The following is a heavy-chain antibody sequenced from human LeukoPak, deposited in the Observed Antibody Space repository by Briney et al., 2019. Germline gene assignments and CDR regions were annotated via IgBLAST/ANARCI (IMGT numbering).Heavy chain of an antibody. D-gene: IGHD3-3*01. CDR2: IASSGGYA. CDR3: AREDDFWSGPFDY. CDR1: GFTFSHYS. J-gene: IGHJ4*02. V-gene: IGHV3-21*01. Sequence: PGGSLRLSCAASGFTFSHYSMNWVRQAPGKGLEWVSSIASSGGYAFYADPLKGRFTISRDNARNSLYLQMNSLRADDTAVYYCAREDDFWSGPFDYWGQGTLVTVSS.